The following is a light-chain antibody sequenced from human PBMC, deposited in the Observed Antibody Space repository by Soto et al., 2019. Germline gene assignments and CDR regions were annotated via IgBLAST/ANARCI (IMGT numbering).Light chain of an antibody. CDR1: QSVSSY. CDR2: DAS. J-gene: IGKJ4*01. V-gene: IGKV3-11*01. CDR3: QQGSNWPLT. Sequence: EIVLTQSPATLSLSPGERATLSCRASQSVSSYLAWYQQKPDQAPRLLISDASNRATGIPARFSGSGSGTAFTLPISSLEPEDFAVYYCQQGSNWPLTFGAGTKVEIK.